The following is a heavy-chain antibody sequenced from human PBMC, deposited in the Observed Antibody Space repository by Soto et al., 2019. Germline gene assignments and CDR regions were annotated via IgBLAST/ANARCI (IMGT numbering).Heavy chain of an antibody. V-gene: IGHV3-48*03. CDR3: AGTYSSSWVNYGMDV. CDR2: ISSSGSTI. CDR1: GFTFSSYE. J-gene: IGHJ6*02. Sequence: GGSLRLSCAASGFTFSSYEMNWVRQAPGKGLEWVSYISSSGSTIYYADSVKGRFTISRDNAKNSLYLQMNSLRAEDTAVYYCAGTYSSSWVNYGMDVWGQGTPVTVSS. D-gene: IGHD6-13*01.